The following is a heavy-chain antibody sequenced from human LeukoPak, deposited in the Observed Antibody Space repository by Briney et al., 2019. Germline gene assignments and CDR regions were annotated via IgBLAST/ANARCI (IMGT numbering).Heavy chain of an antibody. CDR3: ARGDTWIQSYRYYGMDV. Sequence: ASVKVSCKASGYTFTSYDTNWVRQATGQGLEWMGWMNPNSGNTGYAQKFQGRVTMTRNTSISTAYMELSSLRSEDTAVYYCARGDTWIQSYRYYGMDVWGQGTTVTASS. V-gene: IGHV1-8*01. CDR1: GYTFTSYD. CDR2: MNPNSGNT. J-gene: IGHJ6*02. D-gene: IGHD5-18*01.